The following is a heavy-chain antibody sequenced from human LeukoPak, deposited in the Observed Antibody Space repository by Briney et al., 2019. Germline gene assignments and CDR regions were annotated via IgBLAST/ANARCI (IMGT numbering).Heavy chain of an antibody. V-gene: IGHV4-34*01. Sequence: LETLSLTCAVYGGSFSGYYWSWIRQPPGKGLEWIGEINHSGSTNYNPSLKSRVSISLDTSKNQFSLKLSSVTAADTAVYYCARAARLGQWLAFDYWGQGTLVTVSS. J-gene: IGHJ4*02. D-gene: IGHD6-19*01. CDR3: ARAARLGQWLAFDY. CDR1: GGSFSGYY. CDR2: INHSGST.